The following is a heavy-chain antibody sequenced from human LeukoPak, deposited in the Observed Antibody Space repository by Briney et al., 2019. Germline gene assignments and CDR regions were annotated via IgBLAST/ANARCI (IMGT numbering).Heavy chain of an antibody. CDR3: AKGNQQWLAYDAFDI. Sequence: GRSLRLSXAASGFTFGDYAMHWVRQAPGKGLEWVSGISWNSGSICYADSVKGRFTISRDNAKNSLYLQMNSLRAEDMALYYCAKGNQQWLAYDAFDIWGQGTMVTVSS. CDR1: GFTFGDYA. V-gene: IGHV3-9*03. J-gene: IGHJ3*02. D-gene: IGHD6-19*01. CDR2: ISWNSGSI.